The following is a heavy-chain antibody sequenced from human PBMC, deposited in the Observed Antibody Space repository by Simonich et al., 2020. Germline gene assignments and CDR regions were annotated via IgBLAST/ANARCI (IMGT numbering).Heavy chain of an antibody. D-gene: IGHD2-8*01. CDR1: GGSISSSSYY. Sequence: QLQLQESGPGLVKPSETLSLTCTVSGGSISSSSYYWGWSRQPPGRGLECIGSIYYSRGTYYTPSLNSRGTISVDTSKNQFSLKLSAGTSADTAGYYCARQRVLMVYAIYYWGQGTLVTVSS. J-gene: IGHJ4*02. CDR2: IYYSRGT. V-gene: IGHV4-39*01. CDR3: ARQRVLMVYAIYY.